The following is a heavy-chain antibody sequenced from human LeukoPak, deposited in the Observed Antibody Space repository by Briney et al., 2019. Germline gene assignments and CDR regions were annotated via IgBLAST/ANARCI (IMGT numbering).Heavy chain of an antibody. CDR3: ARDLDSSGWSNFDY. Sequence: GGSLRLSCAASGFTFSDYSMNWVRQAPGKGLEWVSSISSSTSSIYYADSVKGRFTISRDNAKNSLYLQMNSLRAEDTAVYYCARDLDSSGWSNFDYWGQGTLVTVSS. CDR2: ISSSTSSI. CDR1: GFTFSDYS. J-gene: IGHJ4*02. D-gene: IGHD6-19*01. V-gene: IGHV3-21*01.